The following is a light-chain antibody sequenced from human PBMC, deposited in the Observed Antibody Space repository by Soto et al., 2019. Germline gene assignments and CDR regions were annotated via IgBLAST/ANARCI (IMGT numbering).Light chain of an antibody. V-gene: IGKV3D-15*01. Sequence: EIVMTQSPATLSVSPGERATLSCRASQSISSHLVWYQQKPGQAPRRVIYGASTRFTGIPARFSGSGSGTEFTLPISSVQSEDFAVYYCPQYNDWPPWTFGQGTKVEIK. CDR1: QSISSH. J-gene: IGKJ1*01. CDR2: GAS. CDR3: PQYNDWPPWT.